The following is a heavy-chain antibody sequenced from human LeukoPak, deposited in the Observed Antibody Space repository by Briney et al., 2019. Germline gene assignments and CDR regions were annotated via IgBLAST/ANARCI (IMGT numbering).Heavy chain of an antibody. Sequence: SETLSLTCAVYGGSFSGYYWSWIRQPPGKGLEWIGEINHSGSTNYNPSLKSRVTMSVDTSKNQFSLKLSSVTAADTAVYYCARGRSYDYVWGSYSFDYWGQGTLVTVSS. V-gene: IGHV4-34*01. CDR1: GGSFSGYY. CDR2: INHSGST. J-gene: IGHJ4*02. D-gene: IGHD3-16*01. CDR3: ARGRSYDYVWGSYSFDY.